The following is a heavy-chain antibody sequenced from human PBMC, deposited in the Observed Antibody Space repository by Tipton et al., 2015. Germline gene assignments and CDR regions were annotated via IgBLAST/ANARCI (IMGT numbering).Heavy chain of an antibody. V-gene: IGHV4-4*02. CDR2: IYHGGTT. D-gene: IGHD6-6*01. Sequence: LAQPSGTLSLTCGVSGASISSSNWWSWVRQPPGKRLEWIGEIYHGGTTNYNPSLKSRVTLSVDTSKSQFSLKLHSVTAADTGVYFCARVRGAARADYWGQGTLVTVSS. CDR1: GASISSSNW. J-gene: IGHJ4*02. CDR3: ARVRGAARADY.